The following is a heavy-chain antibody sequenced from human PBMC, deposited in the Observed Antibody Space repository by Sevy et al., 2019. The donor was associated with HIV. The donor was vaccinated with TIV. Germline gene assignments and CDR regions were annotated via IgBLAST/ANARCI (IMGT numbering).Heavy chain of an antibody. V-gene: IGHV3-9*01. CDR3: AKDINRGCDGVNCYSYYYYFYGLDV. CDR1: GFPFNDHA. CDR2: ISWNSRNI. Sequence: SLKISCAASGFPFNDHAMHWVRQVPGKGLEWVSGISWNSRNIGYADSVEGRFTISRDNARHFVYLEMNSLRPEDTAFYYCAKDINRGCDGVNCYSYYYYFYGLDVWDQGTTVTVSS. J-gene: IGHJ6*02. D-gene: IGHD2-21*01.